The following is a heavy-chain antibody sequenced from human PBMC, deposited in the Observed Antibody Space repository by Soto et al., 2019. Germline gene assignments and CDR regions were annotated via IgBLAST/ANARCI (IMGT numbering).Heavy chain of an antibody. Sequence: GESLRLSCAASRFTFSNYAMSWVRQAPGKGLEWVSGISSTGGSTYYADSVKGRFTISRDNSKNTLDLQMSSLRAEDTAIYYCARAHDYDFWSGFLFYGMDVWGQGTTVTVS. CDR2: ISSTGGST. D-gene: IGHD3-3*01. J-gene: IGHJ6*02. V-gene: IGHV3-23*01. CDR3: ARAHDYDFWSGFLFYGMDV. CDR1: RFTFSNYA.